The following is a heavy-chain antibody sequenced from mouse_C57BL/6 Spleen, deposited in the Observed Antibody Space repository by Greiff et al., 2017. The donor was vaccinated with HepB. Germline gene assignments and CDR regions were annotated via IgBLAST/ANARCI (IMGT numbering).Heavy chain of an antibody. CDR3: ARGILRSQERRYFDV. D-gene: IGHD1-1*01. Sequence: EVKLMESGPELVKPGASVKISCKASGYSFTDYNMNWVKQSNGKSLEWIGVINPNYGTTSYNQKFKGKATLTVDQSSSTAYMQLNSLTSEDSAVYYCARGILRSQERRYFDVWGTGTTVTVSS. CDR2: INPNYGTT. J-gene: IGHJ1*03. CDR1: GYSFTDYN. V-gene: IGHV1-39*01.